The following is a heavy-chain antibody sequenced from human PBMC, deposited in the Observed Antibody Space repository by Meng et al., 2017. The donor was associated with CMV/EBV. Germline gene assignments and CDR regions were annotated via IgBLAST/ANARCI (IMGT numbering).Heavy chain of an antibody. D-gene: IGHD3-10*01. Sequence: VRVVRAVAKGKKPGGLVKVSCKASGYTFTSYGITWVRPAPGQGLEWMGWISAYNGNTNYAQKLQGRVTMTTDTSTSTAYMELRSLRSDDTAVYYCARAWVGEEYYFDYWGQGTLVTVSS. V-gene: IGHV1-18*01. CDR1: GYTFTSYG. CDR2: ISAYNGNT. CDR3: ARAWVGEEYYFDY. J-gene: IGHJ4*02.